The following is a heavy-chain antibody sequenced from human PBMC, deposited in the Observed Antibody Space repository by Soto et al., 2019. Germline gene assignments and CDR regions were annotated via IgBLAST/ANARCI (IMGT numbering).Heavy chain of an antibody. Sequence: LRLSCAASGFTFSDYYMSWIRQAPGKGLEWVSHISSGGSDKYHADSVKGRFTISRDNAKKSLYLQMNSLRAEDTAVYYCARDLGGYCSSTSCLDAFDIWGQGTMVTV. CDR3: ARDLGGYCSSTSCLDAFDI. D-gene: IGHD2-2*01. CDR1: GFTFSDYY. V-gene: IGHV3-11*01. CDR2: ISSGGSDK. J-gene: IGHJ3*02.